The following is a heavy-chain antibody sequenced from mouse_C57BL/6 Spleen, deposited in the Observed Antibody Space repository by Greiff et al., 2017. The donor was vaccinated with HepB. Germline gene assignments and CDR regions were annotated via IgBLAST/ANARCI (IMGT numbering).Heavy chain of an antibody. CDR1: GYTFTNYW. Sequence: VKLQESGAELVRPGTSVKMSCKASGYTFTNYWIGWAKQRPGHGLEWIGDIYPGGGYTNYNEKFKGKATLTADKSSSTAYMQFSSLTSEDSAIYYCARMEIYYAMDYWGQGTSVTVSS. V-gene: IGHV1-63*01. CDR2: IYPGGGYT. CDR3: ARMEIYYAMDY. J-gene: IGHJ4*01.